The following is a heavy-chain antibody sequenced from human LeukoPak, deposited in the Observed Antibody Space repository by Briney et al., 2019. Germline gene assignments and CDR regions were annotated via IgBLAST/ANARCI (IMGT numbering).Heavy chain of an antibody. CDR2: INPNSGGT. CDR1: GYTFTGYY. V-gene: IGHV1-2*02. D-gene: IGHD2-15*01. CDR3: ARHRRIKLGYCSGGSCSFDP. Sequence: ASVKASCKASGYTFTGYYMHWVRQAPGQGLEWMGWINPNSGGTNYAQKFQGRVTMTRDTSISTAYMELSRLRSDDTAVYYCARHRRIKLGYCSGGSCSFDPWGQGTLVTVSS. J-gene: IGHJ5*02.